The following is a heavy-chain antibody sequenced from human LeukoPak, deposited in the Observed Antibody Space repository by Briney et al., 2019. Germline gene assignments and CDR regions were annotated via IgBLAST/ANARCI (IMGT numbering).Heavy chain of an antibody. Sequence: SVKVSCMASGGTFSSYAISWVRQAPGQGLEWMGGSIPIFGTANYAQKFQGRVTITADESTSTAYMELSSLRSEDTAVYYCARDSRLRLGELSSHFDYWGQGTLVTVSS. CDR1: GGTFSSYA. CDR2: SIPIFGTA. V-gene: IGHV1-69*01. J-gene: IGHJ4*02. D-gene: IGHD3-16*02. CDR3: ARDSRLRLGELSSHFDY.